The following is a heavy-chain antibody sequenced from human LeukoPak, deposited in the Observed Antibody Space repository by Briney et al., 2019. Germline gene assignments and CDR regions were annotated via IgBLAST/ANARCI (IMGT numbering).Heavy chain of an antibody. V-gene: IGHV1-18*01. Sequence: GASVKVSCKASGYTFTSYSNSWVRQAPGQGLEWMGWISAYNGNTNYAQKLQGRVTMTTDTSTSPAYVELRSLRSDDTRVYYYPRDRYDFWSGYHSRAGWFDPWGQGTLVAVSS. CDR3: PRDRYDFWSGYHSRAGWFDP. J-gene: IGHJ5*02. CDR2: ISAYNGNT. D-gene: IGHD3-3*01. CDR1: GYTFTSYS.